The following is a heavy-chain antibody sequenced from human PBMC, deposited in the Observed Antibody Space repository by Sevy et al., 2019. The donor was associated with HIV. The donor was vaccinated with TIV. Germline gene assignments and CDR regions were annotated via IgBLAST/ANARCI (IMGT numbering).Heavy chain of an antibody. CDR1: GYTFTSYA. CDR3: ARDLPGPVHSSGLGENYYGMDV. J-gene: IGHJ6*02. Sequence: NKRGDTVKVSCKASGYTFTSYAMNWVRQAPRQGLEGMGWINTNTRNPTYAQGFTGRFVFSLDTSVSTAYLQISSLKAEDTAVYYCARDLPGPVHSSGLGENYYGMDVWGQGTTVSVSS. V-gene: IGHV7-4-1*02. CDR2: INTNTRNP. D-gene: IGHD6-19*01.